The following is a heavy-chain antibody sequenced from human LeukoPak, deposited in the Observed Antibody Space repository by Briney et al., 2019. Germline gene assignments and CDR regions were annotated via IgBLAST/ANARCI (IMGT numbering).Heavy chain of an antibody. CDR3: ARAPRYYYDSSGYSRNALDI. CDR1: GGSLSRYY. Sequence: SETLSLTCTVSGGSLSRYYWSCIRDPPGKGVESIGYISYSGSTNYNPSLKSRVTISVDTSKNQFSLKLSSVTAADTGVYYCARAPRYYYDSSGYSRNALDIWGQGTMVTVSS. CDR2: ISYSGST. V-gene: IGHV4-59*01. J-gene: IGHJ3*02. D-gene: IGHD3-22*01.